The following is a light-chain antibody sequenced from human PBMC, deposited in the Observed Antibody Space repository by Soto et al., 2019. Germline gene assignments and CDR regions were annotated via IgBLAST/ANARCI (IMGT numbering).Light chain of an antibody. V-gene: IGKV1D-13*01. CDR2: DAS. Sequence: AIQLTQSPSSLSASVGDRVTITCRASQGISSALAWYQQKPGKAPKLLIYDASSLESGVPSRFSGSGSGTDFTLPISPLQPEDFATYYCQQFNNYPITFGQGTRLEIK. J-gene: IGKJ5*01. CDR3: QQFNNYPIT. CDR1: QGISSA.